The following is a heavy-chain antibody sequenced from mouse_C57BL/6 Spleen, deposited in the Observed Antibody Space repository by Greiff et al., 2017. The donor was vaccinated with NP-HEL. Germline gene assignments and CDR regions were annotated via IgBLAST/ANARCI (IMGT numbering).Heavy chain of an antibody. CDR2: IYPGTSDT. CDR1: GYTFTSYW. Sequence: VQLQQSGTVLARPGASVKMSCKTSGYTFTSYWMHWVKQRPGQGLEWIRAIYPGTSDTSYNQKFKGKANLTAVTSASTAYMELSSLTNDDSAVYYCTPITPVEGVAYWGQGTLVTVSA. J-gene: IGHJ3*01. V-gene: IGHV1-5*01. CDR3: TPITPVEGVAY. D-gene: IGHD1-1*01.